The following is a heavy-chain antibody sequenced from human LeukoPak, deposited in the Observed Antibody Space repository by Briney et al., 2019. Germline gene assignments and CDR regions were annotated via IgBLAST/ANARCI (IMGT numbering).Heavy chain of an antibody. J-gene: IGHJ4*02. Sequence: LPGGSLRLSCAASGFTVSSNYMSWVRQAPGKGLEWVSGISGSGDNTYYADSVKGRFTISRDNSKNTLYVQVNSLGTEDTAAYYCAKGSYYDSSGSFYFDYWGQGTLVTVSS. CDR1: GFTVSSNY. D-gene: IGHD3-22*01. CDR2: ISGSGDNT. V-gene: IGHV3-23*01. CDR3: AKGSYYDSSGSFYFDY.